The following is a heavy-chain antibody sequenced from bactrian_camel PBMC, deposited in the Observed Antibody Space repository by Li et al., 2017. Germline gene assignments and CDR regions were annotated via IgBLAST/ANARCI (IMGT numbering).Heavy chain of an antibody. J-gene: IGHJ4*01. D-gene: IGHD1*01. CDR1: GFTFINYD. CDR3: AAGQIRCGETNYIDH. CDR2: IDSGGGS. V-gene: IGHV3S40*01. Sequence: VQLVESGGGLVQPGGSLRLSCAASGFTFINYDMSWVRQAPGKGLEYVTAIDSGGGSYYPDSVKGRFTISQDSARNTVYLQMNNLKPEDSAKYYFAAGQIRCGETNYIDHWGQGTQVTVS.